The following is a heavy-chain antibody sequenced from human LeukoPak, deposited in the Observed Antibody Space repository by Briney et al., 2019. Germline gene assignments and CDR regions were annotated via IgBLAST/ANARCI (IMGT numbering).Heavy chain of an antibody. Sequence: PSETLSLTCAVYGGSFSGYYWSWIRQPPGKGLEWIGEINHSGSTNYNPSLKSRVTISVDTSKNQFSLKLSSVTAADTAVYYCATLKRSRYSSSWYLFDYWGQGTLVTVSS. V-gene: IGHV4-34*01. CDR2: INHSGST. J-gene: IGHJ4*02. D-gene: IGHD6-13*01. CDR1: GGSFSGYY. CDR3: ATLKRSRYSSSWYLFDY.